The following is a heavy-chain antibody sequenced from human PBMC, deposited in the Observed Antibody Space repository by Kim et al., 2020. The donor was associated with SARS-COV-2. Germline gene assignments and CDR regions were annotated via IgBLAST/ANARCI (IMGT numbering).Heavy chain of an antibody. CDR3: AKYTISEAMGEH. V-gene: IGHV3-23*01. Sequence: TFYGASVKGLFTISRDNPKNTVYLEMSSLRAEDTALYYCAKYTISEAMGEHWGQGTMVTVSS. D-gene: IGHD3-16*01. CDR2: T. J-gene: IGHJ1*01.